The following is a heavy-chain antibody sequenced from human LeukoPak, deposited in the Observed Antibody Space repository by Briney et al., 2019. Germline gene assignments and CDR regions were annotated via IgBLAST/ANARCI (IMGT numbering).Heavy chain of an antibody. CDR3: ARGTGAYISFYDDAFDI. V-gene: IGHV4-59*08. CDR2: FSLGGSGTT. Sequence: PSETLSLTCIVSGASITTYSWNWLRQSPGKGLEWIGYFSLGGSGTTSYTSSLKSRVTISRDTSKNQFSLELSSVTAADTAVYYCARGTGAYISFYDDAFDIWGQGTMVTVSS. D-gene: IGHD3-3*01. J-gene: IGHJ3*02. CDR1: GASITTYS.